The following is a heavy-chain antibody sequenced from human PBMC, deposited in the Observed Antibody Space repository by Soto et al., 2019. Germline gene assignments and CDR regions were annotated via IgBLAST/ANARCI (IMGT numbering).Heavy chain of an antibody. CDR3: ARGRYCFTGRCFPNWFDS. CDR2: IYKSTTT. CDR1: GDSISTVDYF. Sequence: SETLSLTCSVSGDSISTVDYFWAWIRQPPGQALEYIGYIYKSTTTYYNPSFESRVAISLDTSKSQFSLNVTSVTAADTAVYFCARGRYCFTGRCFPNWFDSWGQGTLVT. V-gene: IGHV4-30-4*01. J-gene: IGHJ5*01. D-gene: IGHD2-15*01.